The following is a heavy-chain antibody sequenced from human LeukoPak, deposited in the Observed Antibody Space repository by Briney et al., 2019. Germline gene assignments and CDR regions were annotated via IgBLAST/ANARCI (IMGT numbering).Heavy chain of an antibody. Sequence: SGGSLRLSCGASAAATFLFNKYPMNWVRQAPGKGLEWVSTVSAGGRNTDYADSVKGRFTISRDNSKNTVYLQMNSLRAEDTAVYYCAKHGDYYDILTGFHMDPYFDQWGQGTLVTVSS. J-gene: IGHJ4*02. V-gene: IGHV3-23*01. CDR3: AKHGDYYDILTGFHMDPYFDQ. D-gene: IGHD3-9*01. CDR1: AAATFLFNKYP. CDR2: VSAGGRNT.